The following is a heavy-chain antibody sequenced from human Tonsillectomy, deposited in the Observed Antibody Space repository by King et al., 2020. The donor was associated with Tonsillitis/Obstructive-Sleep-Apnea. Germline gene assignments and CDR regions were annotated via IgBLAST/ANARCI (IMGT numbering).Heavy chain of an antibody. CDR3: ARLSTWSGYFWFDP. J-gene: IGHJ5*02. Sequence: VQLQESGPALVKPSETLSLTCTVSGDSMSDYYWSWIRQPPGKGPEWIGSIYYSGSTNYNPSLISLVTISVDTPRDHFSLRLTSVTAADTAVYYCARLSTWSGYFWFDPWGQGILVTVSS. CDR1: GDSMSDYY. CDR2: IYYSGST. V-gene: IGHV4-59*01. D-gene: IGHD3-3*01.